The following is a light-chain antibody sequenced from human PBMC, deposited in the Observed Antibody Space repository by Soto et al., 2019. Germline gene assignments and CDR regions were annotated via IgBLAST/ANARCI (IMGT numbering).Light chain of an antibody. CDR1: QGISSY. CDR3: QKYNSAPLT. Sequence: DIQLTQSPSFLSASVGDRVTITCQASQGISSYLVWFQQKPGRAPKLLVYAASTLQSGVPSRFSGSRSGTDFTLTVSSLQPEDVATYYCQKYNSAPLTFGPGTKVDIK. V-gene: IGKV1-27*01. CDR2: AAS. J-gene: IGKJ3*01.